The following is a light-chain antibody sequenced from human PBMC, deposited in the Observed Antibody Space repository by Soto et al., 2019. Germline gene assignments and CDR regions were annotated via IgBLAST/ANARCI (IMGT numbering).Light chain of an antibody. Sequence: QSVLTQPPSASGSPGQSVTIFCTGTSSDVGGYNYVSWYQQHPGKAPKLMIYEVSKRPSGVPDRFSGSKSGNTASLTVSGLQAEDEADYYCSSYAGSNHSPYVFGTGTKVTVL. CDR3: SSYAGSNHSPYV. V-gene: IGLV2-8*01. CDR2: EVS. J-gene: IGLJ1*01. CDR1: SSDVGGYNY.